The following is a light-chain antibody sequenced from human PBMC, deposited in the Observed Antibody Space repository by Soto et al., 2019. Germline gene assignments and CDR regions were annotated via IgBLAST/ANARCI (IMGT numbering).Light chain of an antibody. CDR2: KTS. V-gene: IGKV2-24*01. CDR3: MQATQFPHT. CDR1: QSLLDSDGETY. Sequence: EIVMTQTPLSSPVTLGQPASISCRSSQSLLDSDGETYLSWLQQRPGQPPRLLIYKTSSRFSGVPDRFSGSGAGTDFTLKNSRVEVEDVGVYYCMQATQFPHTFGQGTKLEI. J-gene: IGKJ2*01.